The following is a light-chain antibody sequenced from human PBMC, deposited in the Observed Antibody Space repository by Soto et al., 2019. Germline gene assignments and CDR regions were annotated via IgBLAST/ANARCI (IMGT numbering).Light chain of an antibody. CDR2: GAS. CDR3: QQYNSWLWT. CDR1: HGVSAY. Sequence: ILLTQSPGTLSVSPGETAPLSCRASHGVSAYLAWYQHKHGQAHRLLIYGASTRATGVPARFSGSGFGTEVSITISNLQSEDCEVYYCQQYNSWLWTFGQGTKVDIK. V-gene: IGKV3-15*01. J-gene: IGKJ1*01.